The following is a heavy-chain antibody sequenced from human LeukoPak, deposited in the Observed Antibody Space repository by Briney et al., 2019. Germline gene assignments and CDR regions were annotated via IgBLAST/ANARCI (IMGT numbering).Heavy chain of an antibody. CDR2: IIPILGIA. V-gene: IGHV1-69*04. CDR3: ASSTAYDFWSGYYTGISYYYGMDV. J-gene: IGHJ6*02. D-gene: IGHD3-3*01. CDR1: GGTFSSYA. Sequence: GSSVKVSCKAPGGTFSSYAISWVRQAPGQGLEWMGRIIPILGIANYAQKFQGRVTITADKSTSTAYMELSSLRSEDTAVYYCASSTAYDFWSGYYTGISYYYGMDVWGQGTTVTVSS.